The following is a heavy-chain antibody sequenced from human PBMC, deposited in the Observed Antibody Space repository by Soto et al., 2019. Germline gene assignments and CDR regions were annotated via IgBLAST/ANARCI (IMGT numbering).Heavy chain of an antibody. CDR1: GYTFTSYG. CDR3: ARVDYYDSSGYYYDTFGYYGMDV. J-gene: IGHJ6*02. Sequence: GASVKVSCKASGYTFTSYGISWVRQAPGQGLEWMGWISAYNGNTNYAQKLQGRVTMTTDTSTSTAYMELRSLRSDDTAVYYCARVDYYDSSGYYYDTFGYYGMDVWGQGXTVTVYS. V-gene: IGHV1-18*04. CDR2: ISAYNGNT. D-gene: IGHD3-22*01.